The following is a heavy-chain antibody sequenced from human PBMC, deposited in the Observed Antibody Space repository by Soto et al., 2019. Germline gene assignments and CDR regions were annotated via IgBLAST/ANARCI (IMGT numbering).Heavy chain of an antibody. Sequence: ASVKVSCKVSGYTLTELSMHWVRQAPGKGLEWMGGFDPEDGETIYAQKFQGRVTMTEDTSTDTAYMELSSLRSEDTAVYYCATDPWAEGITGTPNWFDPWGQGTLVTVSS. CDR1: GYTLTELS. D-gene: IGHD1-7*01. CDR3: ATDPWAEGITGTPNWFDP. V-gene: IGHV1-24*01. J-gene: IGHJ5*02. CDR2: FDPEDGET.